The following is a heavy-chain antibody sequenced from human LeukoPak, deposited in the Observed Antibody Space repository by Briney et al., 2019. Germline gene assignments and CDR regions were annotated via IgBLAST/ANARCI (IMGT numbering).Heavy chain of an antibody. CDR3: ARAYYYDSSGYYYY. D-gene: IGHD3-22*01. CDR1: GGSSSGYY. J-gene: IGHJ4*02. V-gene: IGHV4-34*01. CDR2: INHSGST. Sequence: SETLSLTCAVYGGSSSGYYWSWIRQPPGKGLEWIGEINHSGSTNYNPSLKSRVTISVDTSKNQFSLKLSSVTAADTAVYYCARAYYYDSSGYYYYWGQGTLVTVSS.